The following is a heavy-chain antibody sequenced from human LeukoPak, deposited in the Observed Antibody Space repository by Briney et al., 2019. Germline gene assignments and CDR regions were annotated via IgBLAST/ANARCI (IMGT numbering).Heavy chain of an antibody. J-gene: IGHJ3*01. Sequence: ASVKVSCEASGYSFTGYYIHWVRQAPGQGLAWMGWINPNTGGTNFAPKFQSRLTLASDTPMRTAYMELSSLKSDDTAVYYCARVRTKTIFGASDAFDLWGQGTLVTVSS. CDR2: INPNTGGT. CDR3: ARVRTKTIFGASDAFDL. V-gene: IGHV1-2*02. CDR1: GYSFTGYY. D-gene: IGHD3-3*01.